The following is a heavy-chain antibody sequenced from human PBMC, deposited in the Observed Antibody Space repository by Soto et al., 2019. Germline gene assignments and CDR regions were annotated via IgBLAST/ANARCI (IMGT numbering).Heavy chain of an antibody. CDR3: ARGVDEGLDY. V-gene: IGHV1-8*01. D-gene: IGHD5-12*01. J-gene: IGHJ4*02. CDR2: MDPKNGDT. CDR1: GYTFTSYH. Sequence: QVQLVQSGAEVTKPGASVKVSCKPSGYTFTSYHVNWVRQAAGQGLEWLGWMDPKNGDTDYAQKFQGRVTMTRDTSTNTADMELSTLTSDDSAIYYCARGVDEGLDYWGQGTLVTVSS.